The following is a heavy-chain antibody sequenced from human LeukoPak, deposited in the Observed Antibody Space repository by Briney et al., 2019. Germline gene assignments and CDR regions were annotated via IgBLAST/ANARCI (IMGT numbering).Heavy chain of an antibody. CDR2: IYYSGST. V-gene: IGHV4-61*08. J-gene: IGHJ6*03. CDR3: AGGYNWNYQGYYYMDV. D-gene: IGHD1-7*01. CDR1: GGSISSGAYY. Sequence: SETLSLTCTVSGGSISSGAYYWSWIRQPPGKGLEWIGYIYYSGSTNYNPSLKSRVTISVDTSKNQFSLKLSSVTAADTAVYYCAGGYNWNYQGYYYMDVWGKGTTVTVSS.